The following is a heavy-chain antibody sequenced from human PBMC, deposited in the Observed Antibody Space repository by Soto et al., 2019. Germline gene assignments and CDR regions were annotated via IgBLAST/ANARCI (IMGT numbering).Heavy chain of an antibody. Sequence: QVQLVQSGAEVKKPGSSVKVSCKASGGTFCSYAISWVRQAPGQGLEWMGGIIPIFGTANYAQKFQGRVTITADESTSTAYMELSSVRSEDTAVYYCARERDSSGYYQQYYYGMDVWGQGTTVTVSS. J-gene: IGHJ6*02. D-gene: IGHD3-22*01. CDR2: IIPIFGTA. V-gene: IGHV1-69*01. CDR3: ARERDSSGYYQQYYYGMDV. CDR1: GGTFCSYA.